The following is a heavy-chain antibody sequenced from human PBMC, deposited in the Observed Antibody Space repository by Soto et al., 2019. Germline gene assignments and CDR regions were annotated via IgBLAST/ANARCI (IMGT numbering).Heavy chain of an antibody. V-gene: IGHV1-69*13. CDR1: GGTLSSYA. CDR3: ARARGGVTYRYYDAFDI. J-gene: IGHJ3*02. D-gene: IGHD3-16*01. Sequence: APGKVSCKASGGTLSSYAISWGRQAPGKGVEWMGGIIPIFGTANYAQKFQGRVTVTADESTSTAYMELSSLRSEDTAVYYCARARGGVTYRYYDAFDIWGQGTMVTV. CDR2: IIPIFGTA.